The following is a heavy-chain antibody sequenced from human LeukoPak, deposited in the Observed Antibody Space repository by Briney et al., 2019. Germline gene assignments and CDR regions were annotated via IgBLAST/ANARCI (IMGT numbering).Heavy chain of an antibody. J-gene: IGHJ3*02. CDR2: ISSSSSYI. V-gene: IGHV3-21*01. D-gene: IGHD3-22*01. CDR3: ARDQPKYYYDSRWDAFDI. Sequence: GGPLRLSCAASGFTFSSYSMNWVRQAPGKGLEWVSSISSSSSYIYYADSVEGRFTISRDNAKNSLYLQMNSLRAEDTAVYYCARDQPKYYYDSRWDAFDIWGQGTMVTVSS. CDR1: GFTFSSYS.